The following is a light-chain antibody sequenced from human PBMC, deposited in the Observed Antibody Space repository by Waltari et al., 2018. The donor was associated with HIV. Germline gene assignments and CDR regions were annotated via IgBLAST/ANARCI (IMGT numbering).Light chain of an antibody. CDR3: QQRFTIPWE. CDR1: ESTGKY. J-gene: IGKJ1*01. CDR2: AAS. Sequence: DVQMTQSPSSLSASVGDRVTITCRASESTGKYLNWYQQKPGKAPKLLIYAASSLESGVPPRVSGSGSGTDFTLTISSLQPEDFATYCCQQRFTIPWEFGQGTKVEIK. V-gene: IGKV1-39*01.